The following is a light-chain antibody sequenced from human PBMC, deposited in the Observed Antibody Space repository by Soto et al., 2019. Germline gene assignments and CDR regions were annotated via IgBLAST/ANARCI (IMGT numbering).Light chain of an antibody. J-gene: IGLJ2*01. V-gene: IGLV2-23*01. CDR1: NSNIGHTD. Sequence: QSVLTQPPSVSAAPGQKVTISCSGSNSNIGHTDVSWYQQHPGKAPKLMIYEGSKRPSGVSNRFSGSKSGNTASLTISGLQAEDEADHYCCSYAGSSSVVFGGGTKVTVL. CDR3: CSYAGSSSVV. CDR2: EGS.